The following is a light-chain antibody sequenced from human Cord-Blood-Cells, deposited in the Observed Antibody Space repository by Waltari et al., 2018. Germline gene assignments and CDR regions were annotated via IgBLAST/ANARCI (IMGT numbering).Light chain of an antibody. V-gene: IGKV1-5*03. CDR3: QQYNSYPWT. Sequence: SASVGARVTITCRASQSISSWLAWYQQKPGKAPKLLIYKASSLESGVPSRFSGSGSGTEFTLTISSLQPDDFATYYCQQYNSYPWTFGQGTKVEIK. J-gene: IGKJ1*01. CDR1: QSISSW. CDR2: KAS.